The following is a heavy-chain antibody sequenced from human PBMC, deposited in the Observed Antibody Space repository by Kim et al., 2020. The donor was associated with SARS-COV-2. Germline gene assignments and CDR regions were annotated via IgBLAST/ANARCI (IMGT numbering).Heavy chain of an antibody. V-gene: IGHV4-31*03. J-gene: IGHJ4*02. CDR3: ARDDSLGGFDY. CDR2: IYYGGNT. CDR1: GASITSGGYY. D-gene: IGHD7-27*01. Sequence: SETLSLTCTVSGASITSGGYYWNWIRQQPGKGLEWIGSIYYGGNTHYIPSLKSRLTISVDTSKNHFSLKLNSATAADTAVYYCARDDSLGGFDYWGQGILVTVSA.